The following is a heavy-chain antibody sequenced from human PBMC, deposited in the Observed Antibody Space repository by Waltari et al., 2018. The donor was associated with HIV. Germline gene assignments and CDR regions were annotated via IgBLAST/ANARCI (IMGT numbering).Heavy chain of an antibody. V-gene: IGHV4-34*01. CDR2: INHSGST. CDR1: GGSFSGYY. CDR3: ARGRIVVVPAATDAWFDP. D-gene: IGHD2-2*01. Sequence: QVQLQQWGAGLLKPSETLSLTCAVYGGSFSGYYWSWIRQPPGKGLEWIGEINHSGSTNSNPSLKSRVTISVDTSKNQCALKLSSVTAADTAVYYCARGRIVVVPAATDAWFDPWGQGTLVTVSS. J-gene: IGHJ5*02.